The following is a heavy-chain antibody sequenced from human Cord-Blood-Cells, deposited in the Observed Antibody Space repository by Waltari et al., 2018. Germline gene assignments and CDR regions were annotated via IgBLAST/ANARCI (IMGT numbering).Heavy chain of an antibody. J-gene: IGHJ6*03. CDR3: ARDRVEYSSSYYYYYMDV. CDR1: GGSISRGVYY. V-gene: IGHV4-31*03. Sequence: QVQLQESGPGLVKPSQTLSLTCTVSGGSISRGVYYWSWIRQHPGKGLEWIGYIYYSGSTYYNPSLKSRVTISVDTSKNQFSLKLSSVTAADTAVYYCARDRVEYSSSYYYYYMDVWGKGTTVTVSS. D-gene: IGHD6-6*01. CDR2: IYYSGST.